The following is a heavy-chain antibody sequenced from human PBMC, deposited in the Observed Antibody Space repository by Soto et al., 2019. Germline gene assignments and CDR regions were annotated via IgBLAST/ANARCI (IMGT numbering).Heavy chain of an antibody. D-gene: IGHD3-22*01. CDR3: ARGRPAGYYDSSGYYSKFDF. CDR2: INPSGGST. V-gene: IGHV1-46*01. J-gene: IGHJ4*02. CDR1: GYTFTSYY. Sequence: VXSVKGSCKASGYTFTSYYMHWVRQAPGQGLEWMGIINPSGGSTSYAQKFQGRVTMTRDTSTSTVYMELSSLRSEDTAVYYCARGRPAGYYDSSGYYSKFDFWGQGTLVTVSS.